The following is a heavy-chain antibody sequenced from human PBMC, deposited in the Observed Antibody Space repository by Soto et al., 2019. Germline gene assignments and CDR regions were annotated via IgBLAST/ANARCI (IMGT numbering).Heavy chain of an antibody. CDR1: GFTFDDYT. CDR3: AKDMGGSGRPNYYYYGMDV. CDR2: ISWDGGST. V-gene: IGHV3-43*01. Sequence: EVQLVESGGVVVQPGGSLRLSCAASGFTFDDYTMHWVRQAPGKGLEWVSLISWDGGSTYYADSVKGRFTISRDNSKNSLYLQMNSLRTEDTALYYCAKDMGGSGRPNYYYYGMDVWGQGTTVTVSS. J-gene: IGHJ6*02. D-gene: IGHD3-10*01.